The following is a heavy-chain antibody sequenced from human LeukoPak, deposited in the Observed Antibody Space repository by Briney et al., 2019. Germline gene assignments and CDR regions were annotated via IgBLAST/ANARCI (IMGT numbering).Heavy chain of an antibody. V-gene: IGHV3-23*01. J-gene: IGHJ4*02. D-gene: IGHD3/OR15-3a*01. CDR1: RFTFSTYA. Sequence: PGGSLRLSCAASRFTFSTYAMSWVRQAPGKGLEWVSTISASGALTYYADSARGRFTISRDSSKNTLYLQMNSLRVEDTAVYYCAKDPQDWRTRGYFDYWGQGTLVTVSS. CDR3: AKDPQDWRTRGYFDY. CDR2: ISASGALT.